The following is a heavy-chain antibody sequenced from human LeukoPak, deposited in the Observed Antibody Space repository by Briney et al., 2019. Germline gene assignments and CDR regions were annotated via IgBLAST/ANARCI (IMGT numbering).Heavy chain of an antibody. Sequence: GGSLRLSCAASGFTFSSYSMNWVRQAPGKGLEWVSSISSSSSYIYYADSVKGRFTISRDNAKNSLYLQMNSLRAEDTAVYYFAGGERATPNRLYFDYWGHGTLGTVSS. D-gene: IGHD5-24*01. V-gene: IGHV3-21*01. CDR1: GFTFSSYS. CDR2: ISSSSSYI. J-gene: IGHJ4*01. CDR3: AGGERATPNRLYFDY.